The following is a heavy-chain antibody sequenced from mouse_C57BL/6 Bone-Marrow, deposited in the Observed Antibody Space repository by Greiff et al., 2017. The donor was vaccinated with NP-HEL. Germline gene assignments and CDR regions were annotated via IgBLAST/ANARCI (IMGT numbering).Heavy chain of an antibody. J-gene: IGHJ4*01. CDR2: FYPGSGSI. CDR3: ARHEDNYGSSYGYAMDY. CDR1: GYTFTEYT. Sequence: QVQLQQSGAELVKPGASVKLSCKASGYTFTEYTIHWVKQRSGQGLEWIGWFYPGSGSIKYNEKFKDKATLTADKSSSTVYMELSRLTSEDSAVYFCARHEDNYGSSYGYAMDYWGQGTSVTVSS. V-gene: IGHV1-62-2*01. D-gene: IGHD1-1*01.